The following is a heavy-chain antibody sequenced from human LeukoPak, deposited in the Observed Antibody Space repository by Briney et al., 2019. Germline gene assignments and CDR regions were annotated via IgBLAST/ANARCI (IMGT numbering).Heavy chain of an antibody. D-gene: IGHD3-22*01. CDR3: ARGYDSSAYYPFNY. CDR2: ISDSGST. Sequence: SETLSLTCVVSGGSLSTHHWSWIRQSPGRGLEWIGYISDSGSTNYNPSHKSRVTISVDTSKNQFSLMLSSVTAADTAVYYCARGYDSSAYYPFNYWGQGTLVTVSS. V-gene: IGHV4-59*11. J-gene: IGHJ4*02. CDR1: GGSLSTHH.